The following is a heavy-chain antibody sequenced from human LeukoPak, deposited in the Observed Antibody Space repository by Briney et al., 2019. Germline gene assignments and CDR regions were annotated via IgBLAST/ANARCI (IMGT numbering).Heavy chain of an antibody. CDR1: GGSISSYY. CDR3: ARDLSHSGWYQEGY. CDR2: IYTSGST. D-gene: IGHD6-19*01. Sequence: PSETLSLTCTVSGGSISSYYWSWIRRPAGKGLEWIGRIYTSGSTNYNPSLKSRVTMSVDTSKNQFSLKLTSVTAADTAVYYCARDLSHSGWYQEGYWGQGTLVTVSS. J-gene: IGHJ4*02. V-gene: IGHV4-4*07.